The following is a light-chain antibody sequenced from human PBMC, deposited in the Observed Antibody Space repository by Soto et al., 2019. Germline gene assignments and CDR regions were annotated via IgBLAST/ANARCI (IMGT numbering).Light chain of an antibody. Sequence: QSALTQPRSVSGSPGQSVTISCSGTIIDVDDYVSWYQQHPGKAPKVIIYDVTERPSGVPDRFSGSKSGNAASLTVSGLQAEDEADYYCCAHVGSSTYVFGSGTKLTVL. CDR3: CAHVGSSTYV. CDR1: IIDVDDY. V-gene: IGLV2-11*01. J-gene: IGLJ1*01. CDR2: DVT.